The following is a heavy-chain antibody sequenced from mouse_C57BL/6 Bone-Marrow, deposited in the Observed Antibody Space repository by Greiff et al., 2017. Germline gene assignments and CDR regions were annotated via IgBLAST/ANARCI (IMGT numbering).Heavy chain of an antibody. Sequence: QVHVKQSGAELARPGASVKLSCKASGYTFTSYGISWVKQRTGQGLEWIGEIYPRSGNTYYNEKFKGKATLTADKSSSTAYMELRSLTSEDSAVYFCARRRDGYYAWFAYWGQGTLVTVSA. V-gene: IGHV1-81*01. CDR2: IYPRSGNT. D-gene: IGHD2-3*01. CDR3: ARRRDGYYAWFAY. CDR1: GYTFTSYG. J-gene: IGHJ3*01.